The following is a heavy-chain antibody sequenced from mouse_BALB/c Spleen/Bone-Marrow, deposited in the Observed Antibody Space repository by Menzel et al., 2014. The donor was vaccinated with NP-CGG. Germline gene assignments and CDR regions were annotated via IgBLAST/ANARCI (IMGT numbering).Heavy chain of an antibody. V-gene: IGHV14-3*02. J-gene: IGHJ4*01. Sequence: EVQLQQSGAELVKPGASVKLSCTASGFNIKDTYMHWVKQRPEQGLEWIGRIDPANGNTKYDPKFQGKATITADKSSNTAYLQLSSLTSEDTAVYFCARAYYGNYPYAMDYWGQGTSVTVSS. D-gene: IGHD2-10*01. CDR2: IDPANGNT. CDR1: GFNIKDTY. CDR3: ARAYYGNYPYAMDY.